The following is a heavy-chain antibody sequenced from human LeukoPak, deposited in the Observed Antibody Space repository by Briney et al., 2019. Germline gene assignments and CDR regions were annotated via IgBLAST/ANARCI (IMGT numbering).Heavy chain of an antibody. CDR2: INHSGST. CDR1: GGSFSGYY. J-gene: IGHJ5*02. CDR3: ARVSYLRPAA. V-gene: IGHV4-34*01. Sequence: SETLSLTCAVYGGSFSGYYWSWIRQPPGKGLEWIGEINHSGSTNYNPSLKSRVTISVDTSKNQFSLKLTSVTAADTAVYYCARVSYLRPAAWGQGTLVTVSS. D-gene: IGHD2/OR15-2a*01.